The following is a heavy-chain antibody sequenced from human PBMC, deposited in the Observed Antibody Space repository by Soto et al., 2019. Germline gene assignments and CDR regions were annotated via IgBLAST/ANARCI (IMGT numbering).Heavy chain of an antibody. Sequence: VQLQQTGPRLVRPSETLSLTCTVSGDYISRYDWSWIRQSPGKGLEWIGYIYDGGSTRYNPSLRSRVTISADTAKNRLSLNLRSVTASDTGVYYCARAPTYSYGWGSPYYFYAMDVWGQGTTVTDSS. CDR2: IYDGGST. CDR3: ARAPTYSYGWGSPYYFYAMDV. J-gene: IGHJ6*02. CDR1: GDYISRYD. V-gene: IGHV4-59*01. D-gene: IGHD3-10*01.